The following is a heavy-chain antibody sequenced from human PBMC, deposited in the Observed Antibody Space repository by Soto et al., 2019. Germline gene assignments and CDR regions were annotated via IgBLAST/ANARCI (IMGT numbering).Heavy chain of an antibody. CDR1: GYTFGSYG. V-gene: IGHV1-18*01. CDR3: ATDAAGAGTGWFDP. D-gene: IGHD6-19*01. CDR2: ISAHNGNT. Sequence: QAQLVQSGAEVKKPGASVKVSCKASGYTFGSYGISWVRQAPGQGLEWMGWISAHNGNTKYTQKFQGRVTMTTDTSTNTAYMELRSLSSDGTSVYYCATDAAGAGTGWFDPWGQGTLVTVSS. J-gene: IGHJ5*02.